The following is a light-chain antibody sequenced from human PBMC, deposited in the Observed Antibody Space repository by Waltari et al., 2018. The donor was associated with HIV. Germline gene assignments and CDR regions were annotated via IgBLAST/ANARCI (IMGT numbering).Light chain of an antibody. CDR2: GAS. J-gene: IGKJ1*01. CDR3: QQYGTTPT. V-gene: IGKV3-20*01. CDR1: QRVTSDY. Sequence: EIVLTQSPDTLSLSPGERATLSCRASQRVTSDYLAWYQQKPGQPPRPLIYGASTRATVIADRFSGSGSGTDFTLTISRLEPEDFAVYYCQQYGTTPTFGQGTTVEI.